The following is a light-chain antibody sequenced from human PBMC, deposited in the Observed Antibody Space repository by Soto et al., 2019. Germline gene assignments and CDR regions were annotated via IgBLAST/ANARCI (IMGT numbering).Light chain of an antibody. CDR1: QSISSY. CDR2: AAS. J-gene: IGKJ4*01. V-gene: IGKV1-39*01. Sequence: DIQMTQSPSSLSASVGGRVTITCRASQSISSYLNWYQQKPGKAPKLLIYAASSLQSGVPSRFSGSGSGTDFTLTISSLQPEDFATYYCQQSYSTHLTFGGGTKVDIK. CDR3: QQSYSTHLT.